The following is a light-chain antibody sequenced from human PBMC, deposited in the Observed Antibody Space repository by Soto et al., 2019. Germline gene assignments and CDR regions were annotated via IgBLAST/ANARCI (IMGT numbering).Light chain of an antibody. V-gene: IGLV3-1*01. J-gene: IGLJ2*01. CDR3: QTWDSSSVV. Sequence: SYELTQPPSVSVSPGQTASITCSGDKLGDKYASWYQQKPGQSPLVVIYEDNKRPSGIPERFSGSNSGHTATLTISGTQAIDEADYYCQTWDSSSVVFGGGTKLTVL. CDR2: EDN. CDR1: KLGDKY.